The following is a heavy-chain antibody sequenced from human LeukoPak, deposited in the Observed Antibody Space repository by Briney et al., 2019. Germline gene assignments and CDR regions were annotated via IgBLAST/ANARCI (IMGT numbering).Heavy chain of an antibody. Sequence: SETLSLTCAVYGGSFSGYFWSWIRQPPGKGLDWIGEINHSGNTNYNPSLKSRATISVDTSKSQFSRKLSSVTAADTAVYYCARRYDDLGSPLNDWGRGTLVTVSS. V-gene: IGHV4-34*01. CDR1: GGSFSGYF. CDR3: ARRYDDLGSPLND. CDR2: INHSGNT. D-gene: IGHD3-10*01. J-gene: IGHJ4*02.